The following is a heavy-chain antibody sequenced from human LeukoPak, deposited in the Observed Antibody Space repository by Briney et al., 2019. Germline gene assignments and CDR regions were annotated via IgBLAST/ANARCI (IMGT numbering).Heavy chain of an antibody. V-gene: IGHV4-59*01. D-gene: IGHD4-17*01. Sequence: PSETLSLTCTVSGGSISSYYWSWIRQSPGKGLEWIGYIYYSGSTNYNPSLKSRVTISVDTSKNQFSLKLSSVTAADTAVYYCARVATVTNYGLFDYWGQGTLVTVSS. CDR3: ARVATVTNYGLFDY. CDR1: GGSISSYY. J-gene: IGHJ4*02. CDR2: IYYSGST.